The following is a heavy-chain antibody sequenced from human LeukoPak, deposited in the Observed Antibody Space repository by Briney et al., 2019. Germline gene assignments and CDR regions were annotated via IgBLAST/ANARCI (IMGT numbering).Heavy chain of an antibody. Sequence: PSETLSLTCTVSGGSINNYYWSWIRQPPGKGLEWLGYIYSSGVTIYTPSLQSRATISIDRSKNQFSLKVSSVTAADTAVYYCARHDDVPVIRHGFDHWGQGTLVTVSS. J-gene: IGHJ4*02. D-gene: IGHD2-2*01. V-gene: IGHV4-59*08. CDR3: ARHDDVPVIRHGFDH. CDR2: IYSSGVT. CDR1: GGSINNYY.